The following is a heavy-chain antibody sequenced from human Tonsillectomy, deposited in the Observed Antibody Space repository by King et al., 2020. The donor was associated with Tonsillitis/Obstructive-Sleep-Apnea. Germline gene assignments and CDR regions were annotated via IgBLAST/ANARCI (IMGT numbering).Heavy chain of an antibody. D-gene: IGHD3-10*01. CDR3: ARLGLQGVISDY. CDR1: RFTFSNYA. V-gene: IGHV3-48*02. CDR2: ISSSGSTI. J-gene: IGHJ4*02. Sequence: EVQLVKSGGGLVQPGGSLRVSCAASRFTFSNYAMNWVRQAPGKGLEWVSYISSSGSTIFYADSVKGRFTISRDNAKNSLYLQMNSLRDDDTAVYYCARLGLQGVISDYWGQGTLVTVSS.